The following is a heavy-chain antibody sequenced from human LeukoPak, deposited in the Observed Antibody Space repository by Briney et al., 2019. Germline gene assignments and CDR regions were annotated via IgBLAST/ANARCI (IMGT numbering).Heavy chain of an antibody. J-gene: IGHJ4*02. Sequence: GGSLKLSFEASEFTFTSYAMGWFGQAPGKGLEWVPAISGSGGSTYYADSVKGRFTISRDNSKNTLYLQMNSLRAEDTAVYYCAKCGDVWGSYRLYDWGQGTLVTVSS. CDR3: AKCGDVWGSYRLYD. CDR2: ISGSGGST. V-gene: IGHV3-23*01. CDR1: EFTFTSYA. D-gene: IGHD3-16*02.